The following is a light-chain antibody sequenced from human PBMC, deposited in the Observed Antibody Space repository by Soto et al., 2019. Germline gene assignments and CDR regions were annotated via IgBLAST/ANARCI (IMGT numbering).Light chain of an antibody. V-gene: IGLV1-40*01. J-gene: IGLJ2*01. CDR1: SSNIGAYYD. CDR3: QSYDSSRSSLV. CDR2: DNN. Sequence: QSVLTQPPSVSGAPGQRVTISCTGSSSNIGAYYDVHWYQQLPGTVPKLLIYDNNNRPSGVPDRFSGSKSGTSASLAITGLQAEDEADYYCQSYDSSRSSLVFGGGTKLTVL.